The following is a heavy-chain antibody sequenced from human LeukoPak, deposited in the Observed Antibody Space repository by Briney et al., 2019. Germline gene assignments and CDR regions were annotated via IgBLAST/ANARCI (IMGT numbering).Heavy chain of an antibody. CDR2: IRYDGNNK. CDR1: GFTFSPCG. CDR3: AKDLTTWNDGTYFDY. Sequence: GGSLRLSCAASGFTFSPCGMHWVRQAPGKGLEWVAFIRYDGNNKYYSDSVKGRFTISRDNSRNTLYLQMNSLRAEDTAMYFCAKDLTTWNDGTYFDYWGQGTLVTVSS. D-gene: IGHD1-1*01. V-gene: IGHV3-30*02. J-gene: IGHJ4*02.